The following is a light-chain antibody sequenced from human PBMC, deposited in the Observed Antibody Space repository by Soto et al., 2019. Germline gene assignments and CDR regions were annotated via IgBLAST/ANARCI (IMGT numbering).Light chain of an antibody. V-gene: IGKV1-9*01. Sequence: DIQLTQSPSFLSASVGDRVTITCRASQGISSYLAWYQQKPGKAPKLLIYAASTLQSGVPSRFSGSESGTEFTLTISSLQPEDFATYYCQQLNTYPFTFGGGTSGYQT. CDR1: QGISSY. CDR2: AAS. CDR3: QQLNTYPFT. J-gene: IGKJ4*01.